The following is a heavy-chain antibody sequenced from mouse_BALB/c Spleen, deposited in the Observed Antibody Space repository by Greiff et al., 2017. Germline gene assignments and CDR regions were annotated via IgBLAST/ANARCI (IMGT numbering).Heavy chain of an antibody. CDR2: ILPGSGST. CDR1: GYTFSSYW. J-gene: IGHJ2*01. Sequence: VQLQQSGAELMKPGASVKISCKATGYTFSSYWIEWVKQRPGHGLEWIGEILPGSGSTNYNEKFKGKATFTADTSSNTAYMQLSSLTSEDSAVYYCARSSYGYYFDYWGQGTTLTVSS. V-gene: IGHV1-9*01. CDR3: ARSSYGYYFDY. D-gene: IGHD2-9*01.